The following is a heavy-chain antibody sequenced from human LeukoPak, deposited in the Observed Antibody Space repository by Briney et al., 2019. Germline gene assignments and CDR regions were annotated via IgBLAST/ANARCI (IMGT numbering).Heavy chain of an antibody. CDR2: ISYDGSNK. D-gene: IGHD6-13*01. CDR1: GLTFSSYG. CDR3: AKDRKLGYYYMDV. Sequence: GGSLRLSCAASGLTFSSYGMHWVRQAPGKGLEWVAVISYDGSNKYYADSVKGRFTISRDNSKNTLYLQMNSLRAEDTAVYYCAKDRKLGYYYMDVWGKGTTVTISS. V-gene: IGHV3-30*18. J-gene: IGHJ6*03.